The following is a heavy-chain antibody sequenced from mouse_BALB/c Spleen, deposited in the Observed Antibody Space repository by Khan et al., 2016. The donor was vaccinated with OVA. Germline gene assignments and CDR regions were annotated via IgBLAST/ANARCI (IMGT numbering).Heavy chain of an antibody. CDR3: TRRNWDVAWFAY. Sequence: VQLKESGTVLARPGASVKMSCKASGYTFTRSWMHWVKQRPGQGLEWIGAIYPGNSDTNYNEKFKGKAKRTAVTSTSTAYMELSSLTNEDSAVYYCTRRNWDVAWFAYWGQGTLVTVSA. CDR2: IYPGNSDT. J-gene: IGHJ3*01. D-gene: IGHD4-1*01. CDR1: GYTFTRSW. V-gene: IGHV1-5*01.